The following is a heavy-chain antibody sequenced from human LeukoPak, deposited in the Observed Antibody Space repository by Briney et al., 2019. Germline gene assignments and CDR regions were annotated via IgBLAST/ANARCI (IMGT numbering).Heavy chain of an antibody. CDR2: ISSSSSYI. CDR1: GFTFSSYS. J-gene: IGHJ4*02. D-gene: IGHD3-10*01. V-gene: IGHV3-21*04. CDR3: AKGTHYYGSGSYNSDFDY. Sequence: PGGSLRLSCAASGFTFSSYSMNWVRQAPGKGLEWVSSISSSSSYIYYADSVKGRFTISRDNSKNTLYLQMNSLRAEDTAVYYCAKGTHYYGSGSYNSDFDYWGQGTLVTVSS.